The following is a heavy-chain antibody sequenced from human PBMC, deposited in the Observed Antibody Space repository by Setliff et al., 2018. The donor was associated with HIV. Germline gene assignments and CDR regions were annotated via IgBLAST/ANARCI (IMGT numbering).Heavy chain of an antibody. D-gene: IGHD2-15*01. J-gene: IGHJ4*02. CDR3: ARALDSSADIEGYFDF. CDR2: INPNSGGT. Sequence: ASVKVSCKASGYTFIGYNMHWVRQAPGQGLEGMGWINPNSGGTNYAQKFQGRVIMTRDTSISTAYMELSRLRSDDTAVYYCARALDSSADIEGYFDFWGQGTLVTVSS. V-gene: IGHV1-2*02. CDR1: GYTFIGYN.